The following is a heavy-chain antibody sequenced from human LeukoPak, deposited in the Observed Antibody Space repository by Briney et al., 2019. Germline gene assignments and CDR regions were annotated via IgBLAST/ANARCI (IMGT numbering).Heavy chain of an antibody. CDR3: TRNRDDAFDV. V-gene: IGHV3-13*01. CDR2: LGVAGET. Sequence: RPGGSLRLSCVASGFIFSSYDMHWVRQAPGKGLEWVSGLGVAGETYQAGSVKGRFTISREKAKKSLFLQMNSLRAGDTAMYYCTRNRDDAFDVWGQGTMVTVSS. CDR1: GFIFSSYD. J-gene: IGHJ3*01.